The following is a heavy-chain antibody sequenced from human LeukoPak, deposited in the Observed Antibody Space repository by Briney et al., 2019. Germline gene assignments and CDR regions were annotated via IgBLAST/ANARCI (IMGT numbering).Heavy chain of an antibody. CDR3: ATDLYGSGYYSSGY. Sequence: ASVKVSCKVSGYTLTELSMHWVRQAPGKGLEWMGGFDPEDGETIYAQKFQGRVTMTEDTSTDTAYMELSSLRSEDTAVYYCATDLYGSGYYSSGYWGQGTLVTVSS. J-gene: IGHJ4*02. CDR2: FDPEDGET. V-gene: IGHV1-24*01. CDR1: GYTLTELS. D-gene: IGHD3-22*01.